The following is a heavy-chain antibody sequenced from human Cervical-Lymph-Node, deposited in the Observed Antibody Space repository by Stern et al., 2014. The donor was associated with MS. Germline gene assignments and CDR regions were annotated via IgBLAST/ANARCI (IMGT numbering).Heavy chain of an antibody. J-gene: IGHJ4*02. CDR2: IKTNTGDP. D-gene: IGHD6-13*01. CDR3: ARGRGSSSWNFDY. Sequence: VQLVQSGAEVRKPGASVQVSCQASGYTFTSFDINWVRQATGQGLEWMGWIKTNTGDPAYSQKFQGRVTMTRDSSINTAYMELTSLRSDDTAVYFCARGRGSSSWNFDYWGQGALVTVSS. V-gene: IGHV1-8*01. CDR1: GYTFTSFD.